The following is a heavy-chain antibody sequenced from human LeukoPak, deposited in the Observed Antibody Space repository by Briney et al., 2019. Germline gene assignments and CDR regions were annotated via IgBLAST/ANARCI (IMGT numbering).Heavy chain of an antibody. CDR1: GVSISSYY. CDR2: IYDSRST. V-gene: IGHV4-59*01. D-gene: IGHD3-10*01. CDR3: ARDGGGFDL. Sequence: SETLSLTCTVSGVSISSYYWSWIRQPPGRGLEWIGYIYDSRSTKYNPSLKSRVNTSVDTSKNQFSLKLRSVTAADTAVYFCARDGGGFDLWGRGTLVTVSS. J-gene: IGHJ2*01.